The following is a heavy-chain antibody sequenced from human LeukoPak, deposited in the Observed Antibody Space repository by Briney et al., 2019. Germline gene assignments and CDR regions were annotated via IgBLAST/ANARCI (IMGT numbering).Heavy chain of an antibody. CDR2: IYYSGST. V-gene: IGHV4-39*07. Sequence: SETLSLTCTVSGGSISSSSYYWGWIRQPPGKGLEWIGSIYYSGSTYYNPSLKSRVTISVDTSKNQFSLKLSSVTAADTAVYYCARVGWFGQRFDPWGQGTLVTVSS. D-gene: IGHD3-10*01. CDR3: ARVGWFGQRFDP. CDR1: GGSISSSSYY. J-gene: IGHJ5*02.